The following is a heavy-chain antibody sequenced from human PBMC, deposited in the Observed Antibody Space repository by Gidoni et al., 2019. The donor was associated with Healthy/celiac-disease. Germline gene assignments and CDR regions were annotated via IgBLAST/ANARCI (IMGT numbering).Heavy chain of an antibody. CDR1: GFTFSNAW. CDR2: IKSKTDGGTT. Sequence: EVQLVESGGGLVKPGGSLRLSCAASGFTFSNAWMSWVRQAPGKGLEWVGRIKSKTDGGTTDYAAPVKGRFTISRDDSKNTLYLQMNSLKTEDTAVYYCTTVSWIAARRFDYWGQGTLVTVSS. CDR3: TTVSWIAARRFDY. V-gene: IGHV3-15*01. J-gene: IGHJ4*02. D-gene: IGHD6-6*01.